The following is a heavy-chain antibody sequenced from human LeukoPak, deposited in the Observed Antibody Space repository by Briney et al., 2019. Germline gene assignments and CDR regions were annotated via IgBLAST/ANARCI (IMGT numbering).Heavy chain of an antibody. CDR2: IYHSGST. J-gene: IGHJ4*02. D-gene: IGHD1-26*01. V-gene: IGHV4-34*01. CDR1: GGSFSGYY. CDR3: ARESVGATDY. Sequence: SETLSLTCAVYGGSFSGYYWSWIRQPPGKGLEWIGEIYHSGSTNYNPSLKSRVTISVDKSKNQFSLKLSSVTAADTAVYYCARESVGATDYWGQGTLVTVSS.